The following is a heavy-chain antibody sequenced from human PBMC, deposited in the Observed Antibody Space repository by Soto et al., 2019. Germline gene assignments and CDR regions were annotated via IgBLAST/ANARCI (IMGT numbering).Heavy chain of an antibody. CDR3: ATDVVRSTGGDS. V-gene: IGHV1-69*01. CDR2: IIPIFSKT. CDR1: GGTFTTSS. D-gene: IGHD7-27*01. Sequence: QVQLVQSGAEVKELGSSVKVSCKTSGGTFTTSSFVWVRQGPGQGLEWMGGIIPIFSKTNSAPKFQGRVTFTADESTRTVYMELSSLRSEDTAIYYCATDVVRSTGGDSWGQGTLVTVSS. J-gene: IGHJ4*02.